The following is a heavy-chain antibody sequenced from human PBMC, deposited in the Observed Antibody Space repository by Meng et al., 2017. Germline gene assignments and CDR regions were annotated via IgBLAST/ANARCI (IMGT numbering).Heavy chain of an antibody. V-gene: IGHV1-2*06. CDR3: ARDEDISAAGKLFGDY. J-gene: IGHJ4*02. CDR1: GYSFTAYY. D-gene: IGHD6-13*01. Sequence: GRSCAAVRNPWAPWKVSCKPSGYSFTAYYIHGLLQAPGQGLEWMGRIDPNSGVTEYAHKFHGRVTVTGDTSISTAYMELRRLTSDDTAVYYCARDEDISAAGKLFGDYWGQGTLVTVSS. CDR2: IDPNSGVT.